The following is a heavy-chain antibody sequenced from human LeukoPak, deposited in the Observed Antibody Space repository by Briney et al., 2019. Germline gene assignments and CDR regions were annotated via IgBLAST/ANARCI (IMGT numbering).Heavy chain of an antibody. CDR2: ISSSSNCI. V-gene: IGHV3-21*01. CDR1: GFTFSTYN. D-gene: IGHD1-26*01. CDR3: ARDVGASAPDAFDI. Sequence: GGSLRLSCAASGFTFSTYNMNWVRKAPAKGLEWVSSISSSSNCIYYADPVQGRFTISRDNAKNSLYLQMNSLRAEDTDVYYCARDVGASAPDAFDIWGQGTMVTVSS. J-gene: IGHJ3*02.